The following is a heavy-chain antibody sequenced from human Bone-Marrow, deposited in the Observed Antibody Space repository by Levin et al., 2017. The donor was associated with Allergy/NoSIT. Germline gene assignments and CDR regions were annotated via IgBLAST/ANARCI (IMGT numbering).Heavy chain of an antibody. CDR2: ISSSSSTI. V-gene: IGHV3-48*02. D-gene: IGHD3-3*01. J-gene: IGHJ3*02. Sequence: GESLKISCAASGFTFSSYSMNWVRQAPGKGLEWVSYISSSSSTIYYADSVKGRFTISRDNAKNSLYLQMNSLRDEDTAVYYCARHLDYDFWSGYPNAFDIWGQGTMVTVSS. CDR3: ARHLDYDFWSGYPNAFDI. CDR1: GFTFSSYS.